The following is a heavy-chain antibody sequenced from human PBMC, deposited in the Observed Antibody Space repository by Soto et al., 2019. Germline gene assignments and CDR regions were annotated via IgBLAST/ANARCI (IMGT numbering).Heavy chain of an antibody. CDR2: AYYRSQWYY. Sequence: SQTLSLTCAISGDSVSSNSAAWNWIRQSPSRDLEWLGRAYYRSQWYYDSAVFVRSRITVIPDTSKNQFSLQLSSVTPEDTAVYFCPKQKGDSRTYNGMDSWGQGTTGTVAS. D-gene: IGHD2-21*02. J-gene: IGHJ6*02. CDR3: PKQKGDSRTYNGMDS. V-gene: IGHV6-1*01. CDR1: GDSVSSNSAA.